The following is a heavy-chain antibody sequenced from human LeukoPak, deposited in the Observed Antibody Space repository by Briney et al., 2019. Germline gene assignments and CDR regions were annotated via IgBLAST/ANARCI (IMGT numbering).Heavy chain of an antibody. J-gene: IGHJ1*01. CDR3: ARLKYYYDSSGYRAEYFQH. V-gene: IGHV4-59*12. D-gene: IGHD3-22*01. CDR2: IYYSGST. Sequence: PSETLSLTCTVSGGSISSYYWSWIRQPAGKGLEWIGYIYYSGSTYYNPSLKSRVTISVDTSKNQFSLKLSSVTAADTAVYYCARLKYYYDSSGYRAEYFQHWGQGTLVTVSS. CDR1: GGSISSYY.